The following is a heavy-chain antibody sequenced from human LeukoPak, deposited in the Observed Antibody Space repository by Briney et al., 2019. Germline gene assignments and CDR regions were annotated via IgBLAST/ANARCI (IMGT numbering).Heavy chain of an antibody. V-gene: IGHV3-7*01. CDR3: ARDPSRPRSFDF. J-gene: IGHJ4*02. CDR1: SFTFGSYW. Sequence: GVSLRLSCAASSFTFGSYWMSWVRQAPGKGLEWVANINPAGSEEYYVDSVKGRFTISRDNAKNSLYLQVNSLRAEDTAVYYCARDPSRPRSFDFWGQGTLVTVSS. CDR2: INPAGSEE.